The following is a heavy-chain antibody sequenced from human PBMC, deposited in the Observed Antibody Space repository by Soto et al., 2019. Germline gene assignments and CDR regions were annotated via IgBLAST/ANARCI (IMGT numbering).Heavy chain of an antibody. CDR1: GYTFTIYA. CDR3: ARVIGGLYYFDF. Sequence: ASVKVSCKASGYTFTIYAMHWVLRAPGQRLEWMGWINAGNGNTKYSQKFQGRVTITRDTSASTAYMGLSSLRSEDTAVYYCARVIGGLYYFDFWGQGTLVPVSS. D-gene: IGHD3-16*01. J-gene: IGHJ4*02. V-gene: IGHV1-3*01. CDR2: INAGNGNT.